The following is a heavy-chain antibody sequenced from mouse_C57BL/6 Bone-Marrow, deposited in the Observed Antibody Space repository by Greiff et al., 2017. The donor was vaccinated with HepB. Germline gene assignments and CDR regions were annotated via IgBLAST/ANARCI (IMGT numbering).Heavy chain of an antibody. Sequence: EVQLLESGGGLVQPGGSLKLSCAASGIDFSRYWMSWVRRAPGKGLEWIGEINPDSSTINYAPSLKDKFIISRDNAKNTLYLQMSKVRSEDTALYYCARGYYGSSYGYFDVWGTGTTVTVSS. CDR1: GIDFSRYW. D-gene: IGHD1-1*01. V-gene: IGHV4-1*01. CDR3: ARGYYGSSYGYFDV. J-gene: IGHJ1*03. CDR2: INPDSSTI.